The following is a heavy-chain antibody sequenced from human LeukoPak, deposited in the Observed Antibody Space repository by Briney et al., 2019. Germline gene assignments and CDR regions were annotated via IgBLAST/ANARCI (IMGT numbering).Heavy chain of an antibody. J-gene: IGHJ4*02. CDR3: ARAAGHTYYFDY. Sequence: GRSLRLSCAASGFTFDDYAMQWVRQAPGKGLEWVSGISWNSGNIDYADSVKGRFTISRDNAKNSLYLQMNSLRAEDTASYYCARAAGHTYYFDYWGQGTLVTVSS. CDR2: ISWNSGNI. CDR1: GFTFDDYA. V-gene: IGHV3-9*01.